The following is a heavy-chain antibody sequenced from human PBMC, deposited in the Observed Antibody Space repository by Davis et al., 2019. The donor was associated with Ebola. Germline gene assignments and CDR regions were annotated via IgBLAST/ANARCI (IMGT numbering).Heavy chain of an antibody. CDR3: TSGGYQADY. Sequence: GESLKISCAASGFTFSGSAMHWVRQASGKGLEWVGRIRSKANSYATAYAASVKGRFTISRDDSKNTAYLQMNSLKTEDTAVYYCTSGGYQADYWGQETLVTVSS. D-gene: IGHD5-12*01. J-gene: IGHJ4*02. V-gene: IGHV3-73*01. CDR2: IRSKANSYAT. CDR1: GFTFSGSA.